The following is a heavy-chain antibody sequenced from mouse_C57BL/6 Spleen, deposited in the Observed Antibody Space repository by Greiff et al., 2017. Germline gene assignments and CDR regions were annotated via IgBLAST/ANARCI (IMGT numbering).Heavy chain of an antibody. D-gene: IGHD2-5*01. V-gene: IGHV1-39*01. CDR1: GYSFTDYN. Sequence: VQLKESGPELVKPGASVKISCKASGYSFTDYNMNWVKQSNGKSLEWIGVINPNYGTTSYNQKFKGKATLTVDQSSSTAYMQLNSLTSEDSAVYYCATRPLYSNYHYYAMDYWGQGTSVTVSS. CDR3: ATRPLYSNYHYYAMDY. CDR2: INPNYGTT. J-gene: IGHJ4*01.